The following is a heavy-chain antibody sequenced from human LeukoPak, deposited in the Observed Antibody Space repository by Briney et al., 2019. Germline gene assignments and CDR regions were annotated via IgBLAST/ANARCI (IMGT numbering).Heavy chain of an antibody. CDR1: GGSFSGYY. D-gene: IGHD3-22*01. CDR3: ARVKTYDSSGYPTHYFDY. J-gene: IGHJ4*02. V-gene: IGHV4-34*01. Sequence: SETLSLTCAVYGGSFSGYYWSWIRRPPGKGLEWIGEINHSGSTNYNPALKSRVTISVGTSKNRFSLKLRSVTAADTAVYYCARVKTYDSSGYPTHYFDYWGQGTLVTVSS. CDR2: INHSGST.